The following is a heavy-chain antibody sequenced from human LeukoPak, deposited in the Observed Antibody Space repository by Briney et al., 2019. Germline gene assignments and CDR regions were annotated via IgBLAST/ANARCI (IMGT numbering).Heavy chain of an antibody. CDR1: GGSFSGYY. D-gene: IGHD2-2*01. Sequence: PSETLSLTCAVYGGSFSGYYWSWIRRPPGEGLEWIGYIYYRGSNNYNPSLKSRVTISADTSKNQFSLNLSSVTAADTAVYYCARGGASSNWFDPWGQGILVTVSS. CDR3: ARGGASSNWFDP. CDR2: IYYRGSN. V-gene: IGHV4-59*01. J-gene: IGHJ5*02.